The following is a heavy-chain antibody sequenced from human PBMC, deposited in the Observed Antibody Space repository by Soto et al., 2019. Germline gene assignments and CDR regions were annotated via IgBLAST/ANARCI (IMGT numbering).Heavy chain of an antibody. V-gene: IGHV3-30*18. CDR1: GFNFSRNG. J-gene: IGHJ6*02. CDR2: ISYDGSNQ. D-gene: IGHD3-3*01. CDR3: AKDDFGYYYYYYSYRMDG. Sequence: PGGSVRLACAAYGFNFSRNGMHWDGQAPGGGLEWVAVISYDGSNQYYVDSVKSRFTLSRDNFKNTQHRQMHSLRAEDPAVYYCAKDDFGYYYYYYSYRMDGTGQGNTVTVSS.